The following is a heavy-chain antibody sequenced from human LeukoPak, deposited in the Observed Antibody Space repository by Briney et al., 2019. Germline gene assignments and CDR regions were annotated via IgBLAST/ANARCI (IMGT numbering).Heavy chain of an antibody. V-gene: IGHV4-4*07. D-gene: IGHD1-26*01. CDR2: IYTSGST. J-gene: IGHJ5*02. CDR1: GGSISSYY. Sequence: SETLSLTCTVSGGSISSYYWSWIRQPAGKGLEWIGRIYTSGSTNYNPSLKSRVTISVDTSKNQFSLKLSSVTAADTAVYYCAKNGQSGFSFDPWGQGTLVTVSS. CDR3: AKNGQSGFSFDP.